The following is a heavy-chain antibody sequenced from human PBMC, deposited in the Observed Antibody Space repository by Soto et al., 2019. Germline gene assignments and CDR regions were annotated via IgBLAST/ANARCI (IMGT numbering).Heavy chain of an antibody. CDR1: GFTFSSYG. V-gene: IGHV3-30*18. CDR3: AKLGLRFLEWLLYRYRDAFDI. D-gene: IGHD3-3*01. Sequence: QVQLVESGGGVVQPGRSLRLSCAASGFTFSSYGMHWVRQAPGKGLEWVAVIPYDGSNKYYADSVKGRFTISRDNSKNTLYLQMNSLRAEDTAVYYCAKLGLRFLEWLLYRYRDAFDIWGQGTMVTVSS. J-gene: IGHJ3*02. CDR2: IPYDGSNK.